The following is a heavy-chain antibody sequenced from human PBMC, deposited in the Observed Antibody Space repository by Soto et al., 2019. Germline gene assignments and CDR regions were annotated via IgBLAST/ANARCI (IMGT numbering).Heavy chain of an antibody. V-gene: IGHV3-7*03. CDR2: IKQDGSEK. J-gene: IGHJ6*02. CDR1: GFTFSSYW. D-gene: IGHD2-15*01. Sequence: PGGSLRLSCAASGFTFSSYWMSWVRQAPGKGLEWVANIKQDGSEKYYVDSVKGRFTISRDNAKNSLYLQMNSLRAEDTAVYYCARELYSRGGSCYSGDYYCMDVWGQGTTVTVSS. CDR3: ARELYSRGGSCYSGDYYCMDV.